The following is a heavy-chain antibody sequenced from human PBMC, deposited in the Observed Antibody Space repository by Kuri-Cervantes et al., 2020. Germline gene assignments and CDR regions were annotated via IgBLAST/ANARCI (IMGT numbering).Heavy chain of an antibody. J-gene: IGHJ4*02. Sequence: GGSLRLSCAASGFTFDDYAMHWVRQAPGKGLEWVSLISWDGGSTYYADSVKGQFTISRDNSKNSLYLEMNSLRAEDTALYYCARDGHCTDGVCYMGPDYWGQGTLVTVSS. D-gene: IGHD2-8*01. V-gene: IGHV3-43D*03. CDR3: ARDGHCTDGVCYMGPDY. CDR2: ISWDGGST. CDR1: GFTFDDYA.